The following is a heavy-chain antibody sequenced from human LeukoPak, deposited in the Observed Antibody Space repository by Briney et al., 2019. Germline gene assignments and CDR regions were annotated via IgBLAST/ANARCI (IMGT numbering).Heavy chain of an antibody. Sequence: SETLSLTCTVSGGSIISYYWSWIRQPPGKGLEWIGYIYYSGSTNYNPSLKSRVTISVDTSKNQFSLKLSSVTAADTAVYYCARDYYGSDAFDIWGQGTMVTVSS. V-gene: IGHV4-59*01. D-gene: IGHD3-10*01. CDR1: GGSIISYY. CDR3: ARDYYGSDAFDI. J-gene: IGHJ3*02. CDR2: IYYSGST.